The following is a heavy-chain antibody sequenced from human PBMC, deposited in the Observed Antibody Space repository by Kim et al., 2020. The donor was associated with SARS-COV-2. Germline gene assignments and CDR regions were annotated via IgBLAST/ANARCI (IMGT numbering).Heavy chain of an antibody. Sequence: GGSLRLSCAASGFTFRDYGMNWGRQAPGKGLEWVAGITNDGLSTLYADAVPGRCTFTISNYNTTLSLDLHSHSPENEATSFYDNLSGTPYSDYFFGYWV. CDR1: GFTFRDYG. CDR2: ITNDGLST. CDR3: DNLSGTPYSDYFFGY. D-gene: IGHD3-16*01. V-gene: IGHV3-30*03. J-gene: IGHJ4*01.